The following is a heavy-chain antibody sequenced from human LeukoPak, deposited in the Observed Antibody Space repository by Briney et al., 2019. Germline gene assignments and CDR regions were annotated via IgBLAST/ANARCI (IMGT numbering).Heavy chain of an antibody. CDR3: ARGSYYYGSGTPVEGDDY. Sequence: ASVKVSCKASGYTFTSYAMNWVRQAPGQGLEWMGWINTNTGNPTYAQGFTGRFVFSLDTSVSAAYLQISSLKAEDTAMYYCARGSYYYGSGTPVEGDDYWGQGTLVTVSS. CDR2: INTNTGNP. J-gene: IGHJ4*02. D-gene: IGHD3-10*01. V-gene: IGHV7-4-1*02. CDR1: GYTFTSYA.